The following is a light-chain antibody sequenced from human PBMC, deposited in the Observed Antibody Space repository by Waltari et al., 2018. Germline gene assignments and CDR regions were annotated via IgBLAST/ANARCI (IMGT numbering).Light chain of an antibody. CDR2: KAS. CDR3: QQYYTYWT. J-gene: IGKJ1*01. Sequence: DIQMTQSPSPLAASVGDRVTIPCRASQTIITWLAWYQQKPGKAPKLLIYKASSVESGVPSRFSGSGDGTEFSLSISSLQPDDSATDECQQYYTYWTFGQGTKVDIK. V-gene: IGKV1-5*03. CDR1: QTIITW.